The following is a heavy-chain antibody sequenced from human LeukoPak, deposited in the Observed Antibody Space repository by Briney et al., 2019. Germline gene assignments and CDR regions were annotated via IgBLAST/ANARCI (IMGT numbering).Heavy chain of an antibody. CDR1: GYTFTGYH. J-gene: IGHJ4*02. Sequence: GASVKVSCKASGYTFTGYHMHWVRQAPGQGLEWMGRINPASGGTNYAHRFQGRVTMTRDTSISTAYMELRSLRYDDTAVYYCARSLYYYGSGNEMGYWGQGTLVTVSS. CDR3: ARSLYYYGSGNEMGY. V-gene: IGHV1-2*06. CDR2: INPASGGT. D-gene: IGHD3-10*01.